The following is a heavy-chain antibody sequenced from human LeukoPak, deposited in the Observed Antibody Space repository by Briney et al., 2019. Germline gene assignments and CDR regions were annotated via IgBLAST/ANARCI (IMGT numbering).Heavy chain of an antibody. CDR3: ARDRYCSGGSCYIWFDP. Sequence: PGGSLRLSCAASGFTFSSYSMNWVRQAPGKGLEWVSSISSGSSYIYYADSVKGRFTISRDNAKNSLYLQMNSLRAEDTAVYYCARDRYCSGGSCYIWFDPWGQGTLVTVSS. CDR1: GFTFSSYS. D-gene: IGHD2-15*01. J-gene: IGHJ5*02. V-gene: IGHV3-21*01. CDR2: ISSGSSYI.